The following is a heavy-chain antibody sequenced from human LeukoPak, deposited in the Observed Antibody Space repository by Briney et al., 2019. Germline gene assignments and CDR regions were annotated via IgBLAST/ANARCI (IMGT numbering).Heavy chain of an antibody. V-gene: IGHV4-34*01. J-gene: IGHJ5*02. CDR1: GGSFSGYY. D-gene: IGHD3-22*01. CDR3: ARGRPYYYDSSGYYRNWFDP. Sequence: PSETLSLTCAVYGGSFSGYYWSWLRQPPGKGLEWFGEVNHSGSTNYNPFLKSRVTISVDTSKNQFSLKLSPVTAADTAVYYCARGRPYYYDSSGYYRNWFDPWGQGTLVTVSS. CDR2: VNHSGST.